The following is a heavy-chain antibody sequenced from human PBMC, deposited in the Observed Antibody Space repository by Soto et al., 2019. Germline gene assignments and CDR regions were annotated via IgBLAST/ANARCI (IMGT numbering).Heavy chain of an antibody. D-gene: IGHD2-15*01. CDR3: AKSNTESCYSPADY. V-gene: IGHV3-23*01. CDR1: GFTFSKYG. Sequence: EVQLLESGGGLVQPGGSLRLSCAASGFTFSKYGMTWVRRAPGKGLEWVPGISGSGDRTYYADSVKGRFTISRDNSKNTLHLQMNSLRAEDTALYYCAKSNTESCYSPADYWGQGTLVTVSS. CDR2: ISGSGDRT. J-gene: IGHJ4*02.